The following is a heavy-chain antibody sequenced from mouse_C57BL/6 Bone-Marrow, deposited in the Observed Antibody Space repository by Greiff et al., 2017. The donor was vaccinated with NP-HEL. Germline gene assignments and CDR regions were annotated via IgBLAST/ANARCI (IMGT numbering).Heavy chain of an antibody. J-gene: IGHJ2*01. CDR3: ARSITTVVATDY. D-gene: IGHD1-1*01. V-gene: IGHV1-54*01. Sequence: QVQLQQSGAELVRPGTSVKVSCKASGYAFTNYLIEWVKQRPGQGLEWIGVINPGSGGTNYNEKVKGKATLTADKSSSTAYMQLSSLTSEDSAVYFCARSITTVVATDYWGQGTTLTVSS. CDR2: INPGSGGT. CDR1: GYAFTNYL.